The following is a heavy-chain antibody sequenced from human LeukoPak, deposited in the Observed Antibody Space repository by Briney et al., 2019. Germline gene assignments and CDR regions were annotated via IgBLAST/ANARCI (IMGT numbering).Heavy chain of an antibody. D-gene: IGHD6-13*01. Sequence: PSETLSLTCAVSGGSMSSMYWWTWVRQPPGKGLEWIGENKHSGSTNYNPSRKSRVTISVDKYQNQFSLKLRSVTAEDTAVYYCARREAAGHFWGQGTLVTVSS. J-gene: IGHJ4*02. CDR2: NKHSGST. V-gene: IGHV4-4*02. CDR3: ARREAAGHF. CDR1: GGSMSSMYW.